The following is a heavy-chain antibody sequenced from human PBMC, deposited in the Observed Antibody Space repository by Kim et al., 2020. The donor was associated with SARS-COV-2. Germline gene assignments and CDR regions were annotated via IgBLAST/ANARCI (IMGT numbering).Heavy chain of an antibody. D-gene: IGHD3-22*01. CDR3: ARGLHYYDSSGSLFDY. J-gene: IGHJ4*02. V-gene: IGHV4-59*09. Sequence: SLKSRVTISVDTSKNQFSLKLSSVTAADTAVYYCARGLHYYDSSGSLFDYWGQGTLVTVSS.